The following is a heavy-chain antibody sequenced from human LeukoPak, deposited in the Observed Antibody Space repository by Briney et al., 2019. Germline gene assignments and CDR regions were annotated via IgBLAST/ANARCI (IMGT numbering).Heavy chain of an antibody. CDR1: GFTFSSYA. D-gene: IGHD3-10*01. CDR3: ATVRHYGSGSYPDY. J-gene: IGHJ4*02. V-gene: IGHV3-30-3*01. Sequence: PGGSLRLSCAASGFTFSSYAMHWVRQAPGKGLEWVAVISYDGSNKYYADSVKGRFTISRDNSKNTLYLQMNSLRAEDTAVYYCATVRHYGSGSYPDYWGQGTLVTVSS. CDR2: ISYDGSNK.